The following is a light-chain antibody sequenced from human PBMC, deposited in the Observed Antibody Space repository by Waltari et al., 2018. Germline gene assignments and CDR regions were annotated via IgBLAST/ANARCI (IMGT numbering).Light chain of an antibody. CDR3: ISYTATAFLVV. CDR2: VFS. J-gene: IGLJ2*01. V-gene: IGLV2-14*01. Sequence: YQQHPGKVPKLIIYVFSWQPSRVSNRFSGSKFGNTASLTISGLQAEDEADYYCISYTATAFLVVFGGGTKLTVL.